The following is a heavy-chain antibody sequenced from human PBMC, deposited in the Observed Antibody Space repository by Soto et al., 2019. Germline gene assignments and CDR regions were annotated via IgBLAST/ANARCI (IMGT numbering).Heavy chain of an antibody. Sequence: GESLKISCKASGYSFTNYWILWVRQMPVKGLEWMGIIFPADSDTRYSPSFQGQVTISADKSTNTAYLQWNSLKASDTAIYYCARRGRWPKHYFDYWGQGSLVTVSS. CDR3: ARRGRWPKHYFDY. V-gene: IGHV5-51*01. J-gene: IGHJ4*02. CDR2: IFPADSDT. D-gene: IGHD2-15*01. CDR1: GYSFTNYW.